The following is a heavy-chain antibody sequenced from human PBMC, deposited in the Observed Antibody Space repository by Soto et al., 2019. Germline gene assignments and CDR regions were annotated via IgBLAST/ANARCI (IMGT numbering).Heavy chain of an antibody. J-gene: IGHJ3*02. V-gene: IGHV4-31*03. Sequence: SETLSLTCTVSGGSISSGAHYWSWIHQHPGKGLEWIGYIHDSGITYYNPSLKSRISISVDTSNNQLSLKLGSVTAADTTLYYCARVRYCSSSSCYTYAFDIWGKGTMVTVSS. CDR3: ARVRYCSSSSCYTYAFDI. D-gene: IGHD2-2*02. CDR2: IHDSGIT. CDR1: GGSISSGAHY.